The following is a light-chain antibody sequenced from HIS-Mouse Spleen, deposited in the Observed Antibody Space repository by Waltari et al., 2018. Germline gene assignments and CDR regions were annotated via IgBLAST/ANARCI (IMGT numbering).Light chain of an antibody. J-gene: IGLJ2*01. CDR1: SRAVGSYNL. V-gene: IGLV2-23*01. CDR3: CSYAGSSTVV. Sequence: QSALTQPASVSGSPGQSITISCPGTSRAVGSYNLVSWYQQHPGKAPKLMIYEGSKRPSGVSNRFSGSKSGNTASLTISGLQAEDEADYYCCSYAGSSTVVFGGGTKLTVL. CDR2: EGS.